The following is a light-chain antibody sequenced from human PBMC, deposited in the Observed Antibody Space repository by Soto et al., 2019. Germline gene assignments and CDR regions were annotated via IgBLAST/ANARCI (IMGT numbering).Light chain of an antibody. CDR2: WAS. V-gene: IGKV4-1*01. CDR3: QQFYTTPT. CDR1: QSLLYIANNKNY. J-gene: IGKJ4*01. Sequence: DIVMTQFPDSLGVSLGERATINCRSSQSLLYIANNKNYLAWYQQKPGQPPKLLIPWASARESGVPDRFSGSGSGADFTLTISSLQAEDVGLYYCQQFYTTPTFGGGTKVDIK.